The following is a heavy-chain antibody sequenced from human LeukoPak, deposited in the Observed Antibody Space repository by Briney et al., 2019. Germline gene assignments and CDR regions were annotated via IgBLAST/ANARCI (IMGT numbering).Heavy chain of an antibody. J-gene: IGHJ4*02. CDR3: AKESRIVGATSFDY. CDR1: GFAFSSYG. CDR2: IRYDGSNK. D-gene: IGHD1-26*01. V-gene: IGHV3-30*02. Sequence: GGSLRLSCAASGFAFSSYGMHWVRQAPGKGLEWVAFIRYDGSNKYYADSVKGRFTISRDNSKNTLYLQMNSLRAEDTAVYYCAKESRIVGATSFDYWGQGTLVTVSS.